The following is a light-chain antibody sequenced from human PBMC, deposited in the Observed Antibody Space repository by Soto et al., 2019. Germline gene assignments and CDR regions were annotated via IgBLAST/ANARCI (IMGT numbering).Light chain of an antibody. CDR2: EVT. Sequence: QSGLTQPASVSGSPGQSITISCTGTSGDVGGYIYVSWYRQHPGKAPKPIIYEVTNRPSGVSNRFSGSKSGNTASLTISGLQAEDEADYYCSSYTSMTTLVFGTGTKLTVL. CDR3: SSYTSMTTLV. CDR1: SGDVGGYIY. J-gene: IGLJ1*01. V-gene: IGLV2-14*01.